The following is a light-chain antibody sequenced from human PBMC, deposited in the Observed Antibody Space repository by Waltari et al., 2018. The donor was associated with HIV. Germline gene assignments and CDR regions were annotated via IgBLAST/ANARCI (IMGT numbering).Light chain of an antibody. Sequence: QSALTQPASVSGYPGQSITISCTTTSSDLRAYKSVSWYQLHADRAPKLVIFDVTDRPSGVSNRFSGAKSDNTASRIISGLRYEDEADYYCSSYTRNNTLVFGTGTKVSV. CDR2: DVT. V-gene: IGLV2-14*01. CDR1: SSDLRAYKS. CDR3: SSYTRNNTLV. J-gene: IGLJ1*01.